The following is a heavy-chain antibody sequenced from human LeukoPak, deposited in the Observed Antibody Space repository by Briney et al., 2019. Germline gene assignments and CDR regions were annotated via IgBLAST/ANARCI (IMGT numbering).Heavy chain of an antibody. D-gene: IGHD3-9*01. CDR3: AREYILTRYYGDY. J-gene: IGHJ4*02. Sequence: GASVKVSCKASGYTFTGYYMHWVRQAPGQGLEWMGWINPNSGGTNYAQKFQGRVTMTWDTSISTAYMELRRLSSDDTAVYYCAREYILTRYYGDYWGQGTLVTVSS. CDR1: GYTFTGYY. CDR2: INPNSGGT. V-gene: IGHV1-2*02.